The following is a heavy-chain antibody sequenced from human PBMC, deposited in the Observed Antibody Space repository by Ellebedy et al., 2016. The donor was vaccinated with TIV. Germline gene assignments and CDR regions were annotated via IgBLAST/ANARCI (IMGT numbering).Heavy chain of an antibody. J-gene: IGHJ4*02. D-gene: IGHD1-1*01. CDR1: AGSITSYY. V-gene: IGHV4-59*08. CDR2: IYYSGST. CDR3: ARHAGTYSRFDY. Sequence: MPSETLSLTCTVSAGSITSYYWRWIRQPPGKVLEWIGYIYYSGSTNYNPSLKSRVTISVDTSKNQFPQKLSSVTAADTAVYYCARHAGTYSRFDYWGQGTLVTVSS.